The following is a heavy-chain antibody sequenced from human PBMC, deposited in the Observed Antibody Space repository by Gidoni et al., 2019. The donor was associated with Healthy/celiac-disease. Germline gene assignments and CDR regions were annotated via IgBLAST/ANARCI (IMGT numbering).Heavy chain of an antibody. CDR2: IRSKAYGGTT. D-gene: IGHD7-27*01. J-gene: IGHJ6*02. V-gene: IGHV3-49*04. CDR1: GFTFGDYA. Sequence: EVQLVESGGGLVQPGRSLRLSCTASGFTFGDYAMSWVRQAPGKGLEWVGFIRSKAYGGTTEYAASVKGRFTISRDDSKSIAYLQMNSLKTEDTAVYYCTRDLTGEALSYGMDVWGQGTTVTVSS. CDR3: TRDLTGEALSYGMDV.